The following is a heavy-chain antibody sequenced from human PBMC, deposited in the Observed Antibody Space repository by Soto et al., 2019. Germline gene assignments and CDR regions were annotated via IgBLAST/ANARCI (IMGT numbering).Heavy chain of an antibody. V-gene: IGHV5-51*01. CDR1: GYSFTSYW. CDR2: IYPGDSDT. D-gene: IGHD4-17*01. J-gene: IGHJ5*02. Sequence: GESLKISCKGSGYSFTSYWIGWVRQMPGKGLEWMGIIYPGDSDTRYSPSFQGQVTISADKSISTAYLQWSSLKASDTAMYYCARHARSTVQEFDPWGQGTLVTVSS. CDR3: ARHARSTVQEFDP.